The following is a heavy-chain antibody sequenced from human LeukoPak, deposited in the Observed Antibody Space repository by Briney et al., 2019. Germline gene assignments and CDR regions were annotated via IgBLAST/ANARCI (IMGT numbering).Heavy chain of an antibody. V-gene: IGHV4-59*12. CDR1: GGSISSYY. CDR3: ARDSNWGSEDY. CDR2: IYYSGST. Sequence: PSETLSLTCTVSGGSISSYYWSWIRQPPGKGLEWIGYIYYSGSTNYNPSLKSRVTISVDTSKNQFSLKLSSVTAADTAVYYCARDSNWGSEDYWGQGTLVTVSS. J-gene: IGHJ4*02. D-gene: IGHD7-27*01.